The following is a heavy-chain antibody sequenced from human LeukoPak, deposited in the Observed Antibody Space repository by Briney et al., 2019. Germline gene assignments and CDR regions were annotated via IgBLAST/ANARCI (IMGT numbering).Heavy chain of an antibody. D-gene: IGHD5-12*01. J-gene: IGHJ6*03. CDR3: AKGGGYEAQYYYYYLDV. Sequence: GSLRLSCAASGFTVSSSYMSWVRQAPGKGLEWVSVIYSGGFTYYADSVKGRFTISRDNSKNTLYLQMKSLRAEDTAVYYCAKGGGYEAQYYYYYLDVWGKGTTVTISS. V-gene: IGHV3-53*05. CDR2: IYSGGFT. CDR1: GFTVSSSY.